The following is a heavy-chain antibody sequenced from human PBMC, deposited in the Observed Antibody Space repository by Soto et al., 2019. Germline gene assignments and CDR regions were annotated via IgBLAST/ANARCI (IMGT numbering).Heavy chain of an antibody. Sequence: XSVKVSCKASGYTFTSYYMHWVRQAPGQGLEWMGIINPSGGSTSYAQKFQGRVTMTRDTSTSTVYMELSSLRSEDTAVYYCARDHSLWFGELLYYFDYWGQGTLVTVTS. J-gene: IGHJ4*02. CDR3: ARDHSLWFGELLYYFDY. CDR1: GYTFTSYY. D-gene: IGHD3-10*01. V-gene: IGHV1-46*01. CDR2: INPSGGST.